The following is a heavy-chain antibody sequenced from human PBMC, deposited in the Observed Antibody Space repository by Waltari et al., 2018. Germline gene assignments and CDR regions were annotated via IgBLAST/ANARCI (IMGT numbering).Heavy chain of an antibody. J-gene: IGHJ4*02. CDR3: ARAYSGKKNPKES. CDR1: GFTFSSHW. V-gene: IGHV3-74*03. Sequence: EVQLVESGGGVVQPGGSLRLSCAASGFTFSSHWMHWVRQAPGKGLVWVSRINTDGSDTAYADSVRGRFTISRDNAKNTLFLQMNSLRVEDTAVYYCARAYSGKKNPKESRGQGTLVTVSS. D-gene: IGHD4-4*01. CDR2: INTDGSDT.